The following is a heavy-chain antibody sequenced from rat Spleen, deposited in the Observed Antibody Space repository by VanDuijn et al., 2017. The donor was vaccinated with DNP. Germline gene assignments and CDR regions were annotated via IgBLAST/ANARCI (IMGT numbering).Heavy chain of an antibody. V-gene: IGHV5-31*01. CDR1: GFTFNNHW. J-gene: IGHJ2*01. D-gene: IGHD4-3*01. CDR3: VRWNSGHFDY. CDR2: ISWSGDTT. Sequence: EVQLVESGGGLVQPGRSMKLSCAASGFTFNNHWMTWIRQVPGRGLEWLASISWSGDTTYYPDSVKGRFTISRDNAKSTLYLQMNSLRSEDMATYYCVRWNSGHFDYWGQGVMVTVSS.